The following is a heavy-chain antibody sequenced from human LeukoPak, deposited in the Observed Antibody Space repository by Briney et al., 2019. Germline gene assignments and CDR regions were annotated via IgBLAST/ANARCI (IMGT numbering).Heavy chain of an antibody. D-gene: IGHD3-10*01. CDR1: GGSINSSTSY. V-gene: IGHV4-39*07. CDR2: IYSSGST. J-gene: IGHJ5*02. CDR3: ARDKHGSGNYYLYNWFDP. Sequence: PSETLSLTCTFSGGSINSSTSYWGWIRQPPGKGLEWIGSIYSSGSTNYNPSLKSRVTMSVDTSKNQFSLSLNSVTAADTAVYYCARDKHGSGNYYLYNWFDPWGQGILVTVSS.